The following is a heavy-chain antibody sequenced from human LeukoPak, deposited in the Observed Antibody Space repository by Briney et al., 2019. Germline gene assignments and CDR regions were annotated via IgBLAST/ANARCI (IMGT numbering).Heavy chain of an antibody. CDR1: GYTFTSYG. Sequence: ASVKVSCKASGYTFTSYGISWVRQAPGQGLEWMGWISAYNGNTNYAQKLQGRVTMTTDTSTSTAYMELRSLRSDDTAVYYCARGRGYDSSGYSFGYWGQGTLVTVSS. J-gene: IGHJ4*02. D-gene: IGHD3-22*01. CDR2: ISAYNGNT. V-gene: IGHV1-18*01. CDR3: ARGRGYDSSGYSFGY.